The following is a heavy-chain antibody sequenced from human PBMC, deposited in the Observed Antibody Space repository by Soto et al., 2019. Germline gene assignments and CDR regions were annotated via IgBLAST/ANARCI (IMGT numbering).Heavy chain of an antibody. CDR1: GFTVSSNY. J-gene: IGHJ6*02. D-gene: IGHD4-4*01. CDR3: ARDRITVPYGMDV. Sequence: GGSLRLSCAASGFTVSSNYMSWVRQAPGKGLEWVSVIYSGGSTYYADSVKGRFTISRDNSKNTLYLQMNSLRAEDTAVYYCARDRITVPYGMDVWGQGTTVTVSS. V-gene: IGHV3-66*01. CDR2: IYSGGST.